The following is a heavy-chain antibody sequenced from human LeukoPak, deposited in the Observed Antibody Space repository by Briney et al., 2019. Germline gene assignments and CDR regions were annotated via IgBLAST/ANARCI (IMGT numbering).Heavy chain of an antibody. D-gene: IGHD3-9*01. CDR1: GFTVSNAW. J-gene: IGHJ4*02. CDR2: IKTRVAGGTT. V-gene: IGHV3-15*01. CDR3: ATIEDGLTGMKIGY. Sequence: GGSLRLSCSTSGFTVSNAWLTWVRPAPGKGLEGGGRIKTRVAGGTTDYTARVKGRFSISRDDPKSTLYLQMNRLKAEDTAVYYCATIEDGLTGMKIGYWGQGTLVTVSS.